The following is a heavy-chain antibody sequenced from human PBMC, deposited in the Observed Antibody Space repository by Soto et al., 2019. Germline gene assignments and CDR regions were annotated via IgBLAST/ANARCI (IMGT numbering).Heavy chain of an antibody. CDR2: ISSSSSYI. Sequence: GGSLRLSCAASGFTFSSYSMNWVRQAPGKGLEWVSSISSSSSYIYYADSVKGRFTISRDNAKNSLYLRMNSLRAEDTAVYYCARDENCSGGSCLSYYYGMDVWGQGTTVTV. J-gene: IGHJ6*02. CDR1: GFTFSSYS. CDR3: ARDENCSGGSCLSYYYGMDV. V-gene: IGHV3-21*01. D-gene: IGHD2-15*01.